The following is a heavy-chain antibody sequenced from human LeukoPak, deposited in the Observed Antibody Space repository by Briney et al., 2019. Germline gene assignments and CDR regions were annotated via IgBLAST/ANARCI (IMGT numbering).Heavy chain of an antibody. CDR3: ARDFYDILTSRTYYYYYGMDV. V-gene: IGHV3-21*01. D-gene: IGHD3-9*01. CDR2: ISSSSSYI. J-gene: IGHJ6*02. CDR1: GFTFSSYS. Sequence: NAGGSLRLSCAASGFTFSSYSMNWVRQAPGKGLEWVSSISSSSSYIYYADSVKGRFTVSRDNAKNSLYLQMNSLRAEDTAVYYCARDFYDILTSRTYYYYYGMDVWGQGTTVTVSS.